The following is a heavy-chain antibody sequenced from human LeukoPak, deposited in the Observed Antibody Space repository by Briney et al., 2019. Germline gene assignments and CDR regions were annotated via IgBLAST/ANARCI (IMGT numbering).Heavy chain of an antibody. CDR2: ISSGSITI. V-gene: IGHV3-48*02. J-gene: IGHJ4*02. CDR1: GFTFSSYS. Sequence: GGSLRLSCAASGFTFSSYSMNWVRQAPGKGLEWVSYISSGSITIYYADSVKGRFTISRDNAKNPLYLQMNSLRDEDTAVYYCARDSHFQTSSGYSFDYWGQGTLVTVSS. D-gene: IGHD3-22*01. CDR3: ARDSHFQTSSGYSFDY.